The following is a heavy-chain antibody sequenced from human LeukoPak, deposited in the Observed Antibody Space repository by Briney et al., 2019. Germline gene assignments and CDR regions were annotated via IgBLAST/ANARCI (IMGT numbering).Heavy chain of an antibody. CDR3: ARDPRWLTPDCNTIGCYVNWFDP. D-gene: IGHD2-2*01. CDR1: GYSISSGFL. Sequence: PSETLSLTCAVSGYSISSGFLWGWIRQPPGKGLEGIGNIYRCGNTYYNPTLKSRITMSVDTSKNQFSLKLSSVNAADTAVYYCARDPRWLTPDCNTIGCYVNWFDPWGQGALVTVSS. V-gene: IGHV4-38-2*02. CDR2: IYRCGNT. J-gene: IGHJ5*02.